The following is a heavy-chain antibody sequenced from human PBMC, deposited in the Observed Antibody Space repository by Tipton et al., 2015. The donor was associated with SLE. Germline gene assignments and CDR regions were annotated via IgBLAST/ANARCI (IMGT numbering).Heavy chain of an antibody. CDR3: ARRRGSSWYEDYFDY. CDR2: IYYTGTTT. J-gene: IGHJ4*02. Sequence: TLSLTCTVSGGSVRSSSKYWAWTRQPPGKGLEWIGGIYYTGTTTYYNSSLKSRVTMSVDTSKNQFSLKLSSVTAADTAVYYCARRRGSSWYEDYFDYWGQGTLVTVSS. V-gene: IGHV4-39*07. D-gene: IGHD6-13*01. CDR1: GGSVRSSSKY.